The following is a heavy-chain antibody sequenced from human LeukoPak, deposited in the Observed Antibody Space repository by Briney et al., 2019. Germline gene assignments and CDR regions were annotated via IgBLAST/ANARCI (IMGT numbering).Heavy chain of an antibody. Sequence: SVKVSCKASGGTFSSYAISWVRQAPGQGLEWMGGIIPIFGTANYAQKFQGRVTITADESTSTAYMELSSLRSEDTAVYYCARGKPAMVRGVITLSYNWFDPWGQGTLVTVSS. J-gene: IGHJ5*02. D-gene: IGHD3-10*01. CDR2: IIPIFGTA. CDR1: GGTFSSYA. V-gene: IGHV1-69*13. CDR3: ARGKPAMVRGVITLSYNWFDP.